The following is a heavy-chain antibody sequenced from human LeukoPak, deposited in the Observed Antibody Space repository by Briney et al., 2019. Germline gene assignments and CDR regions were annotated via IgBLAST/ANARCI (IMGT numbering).Heavy chain of an antibody. J-gene: IGHJ3*02. CDR1: GFTFSSYA. D-gene: IGHD6-19*01. V-gene: IGHV3-30-3*01. CDR2: TSYDGSNK. CDR3: ARDSQWLVPYDAFDI. Sequence: PGGSLRLSCAASGFTFSSYAMHWVRQAPGKGLEWVAVTSYDGSNKYYADSVKGRFTISRDNSKNTLYLQMYSLRAEDTAVYYCARDSQWLVPYDAFDIWGQGTMVTVSS.